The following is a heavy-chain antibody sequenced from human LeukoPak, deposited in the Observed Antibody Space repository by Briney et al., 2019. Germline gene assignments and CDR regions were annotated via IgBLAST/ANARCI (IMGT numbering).Heavy chain of an antibody. D-gene: IGHD4-23*01. CDR3: ARPRGNSVWDLEY. J-gene: IGHJ4*02. CDR2: INPNSGGT. V-gene: IGHV1-2*02. CDR1: GYTFTDHY. Sequence: GASVKVSRKASGYTFTDHYMHWVRQAPGQGLEWMGWINPNSGGTNYAQKFHDRVTMTRDTSTSTVYMELTNLRSDDTAVYYCARPRGNSVWDLEYWGQGSLVTVSS.